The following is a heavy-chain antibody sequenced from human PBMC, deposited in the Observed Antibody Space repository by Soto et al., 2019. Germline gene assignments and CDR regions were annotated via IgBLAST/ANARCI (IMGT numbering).Heavy chain of an antibody. CDR2: ISNSGGST. CDR3: AKTSNGYPYYFDY. J-gene: IGHJ4*02. V-gene: IGHV3-23*01. CDR1: AFPFSNYA. D-gene: IGHD3-22*01. Sequence: GSLRLSCAASAFPFSNYAMTWVRQSPGKGLERVSTISNSGGSTYYADSVKGRFTISRDNSKNTLYLQMNSLRAEDTAVYYCAKTSNGYPYYFDYWGQGALVTVSS.